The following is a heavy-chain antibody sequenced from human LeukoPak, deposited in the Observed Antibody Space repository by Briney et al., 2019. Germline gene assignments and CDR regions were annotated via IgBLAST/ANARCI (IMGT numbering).Heavy chain of an antibody. V-gene: IGHV4-34*01. D-gene: IGHD6-6*01. J-gene: IGHJ4*02. Sequence: SETLSLTCAVYGGSFSGYYWSWIRQPPGKGLEWIGEINHSGSTNYNPSLKSRVTISVDTSKNQFSLKLSSVTAADTAVYYCAKPRGRGSSSHCFDYWGQGTLVTVSS. CDR1: GGSFSGYY. CDR3: AKPRGRGSSSHCFDY. CDR2: INHSGST.